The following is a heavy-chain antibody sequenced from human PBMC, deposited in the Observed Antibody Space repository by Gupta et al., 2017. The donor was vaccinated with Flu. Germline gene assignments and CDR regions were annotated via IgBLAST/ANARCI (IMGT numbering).Heavy chain of an antibody. Sequence: QVQLQQWGAGLLKPSETLSLTCAVYGGSFSGYYWSWIRQPPGKGLEWIGEINHSGSTNYNPSLKSRVTISVDTSKNQFSLKLSSVTAADTAVYYCARGGGAMAWRRFDYWGQGTLVTVSS. CDR3: ARGGGAMAWRRFDY. V-gene: IGHV4-34*01. CDR1: GGSFSGYY. CDR2: INHSGST. D-gene: IGHD3-16*01. J-gene: IGHJ4*02.